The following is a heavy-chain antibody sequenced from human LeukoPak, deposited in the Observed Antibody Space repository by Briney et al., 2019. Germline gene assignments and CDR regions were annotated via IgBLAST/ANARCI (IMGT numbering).Heavy chain of an antibody. CDR2: ISWNSGSI. J-gene: IGHJ6*03. CDR1: GFTFDDYA. V-gene: IGHV3-9*01. CDR3: AKDKAYYYYYMDV. Sequence: GRSLRLSCAASGFTFDDYAMHWVRQAPGKGLEWVSGISWNSGSIGYADSVKGRFTISRDNAKNSLYLQMNSLRAEDTALYYCAKDKAYYYYYMDVWGKGTAVTVSS.